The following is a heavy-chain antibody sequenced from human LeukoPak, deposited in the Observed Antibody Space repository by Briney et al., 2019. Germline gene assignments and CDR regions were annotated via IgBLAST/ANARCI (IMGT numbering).Heavy chain of an antibody. J-gene: IGHJ4*02. CDR3: ARRTHDTQNKPVGATDFDY. CDR1: GGSFSGYY. CDR2: INHSGST. D-gene: IGHD1-26*01. Sequence: SETLSLTCAVYGGSFSGYYWSWIRQPPGKGLEWIGEINHSGSTNYNPSLKSRVTISVDTSKNQFSLKLSSVTAADTSVYYCARRTHDTQNKPVGATDFDYWGQGTLVTVSS. V-gene: IGHV4-34*01.